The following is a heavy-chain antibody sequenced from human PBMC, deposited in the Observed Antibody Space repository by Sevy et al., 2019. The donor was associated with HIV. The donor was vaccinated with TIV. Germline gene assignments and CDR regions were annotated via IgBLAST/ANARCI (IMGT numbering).Heavy chain of an antibody. D-gene: IGHD3-22*01. J-gene: IGHJ3*02. Sequence: GGSLRLSCADSGFTFSSYWMSWVRQAPGKGLEWVANIKQDGSEKYYVDSVKGRFTISRDNAKNSLYLQMNSLRAEDTAVYYCARDVSPGYYDSSGYYSDAFDIWGQGTMVTVSS. CDR1: GFTFSSYW. CDR2: IKQDGSEK. CDR3: ARDVSPGYYDSSGYYSDAFDI. V-gene: IGHV3-7*01.